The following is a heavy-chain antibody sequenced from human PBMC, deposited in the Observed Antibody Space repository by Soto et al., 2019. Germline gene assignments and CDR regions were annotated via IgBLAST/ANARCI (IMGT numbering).Heavy chain of an antibody. CDR1: EFTFNSYA. CDR2: ISGSGGST. J-gene: IGHJ6*02. V-gene: IGHV3-23*01. Sequence: GGSLRLSCGASEFTFNSYAMSWVRQAPGQGLEWVSAISGSGGSTYYADSVKGRFTISRDNSKNTLYLQMNSLRAEDTAVYYCAKSMSNALKIMVRGPHHGMDVWGQGTTVTVSS. CDR3: AKSMSNALKIMVRGPHHGMDV. D-gene: IGHD3-10*01.